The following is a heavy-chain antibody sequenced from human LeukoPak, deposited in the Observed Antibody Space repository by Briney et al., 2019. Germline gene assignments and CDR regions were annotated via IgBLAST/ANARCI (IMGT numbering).Heavy chain of an antibody. CDR1: GYTFTNYW. CDR3: ARGDYGDFRVFYTLFDY. D-gene: IGHD4-17*01. J-gene: IGHJ4*02. V-gene: IGHV5-51*07. Sequence: GESLKISCKGSGYTFTNYWIGWVHQMPGKGLEWMGIMYPGDSDTRYSPSFQGQVTISADKSISTAYLQWSSLKASDTAMYYCARGDYGDFRVFYTLFDYWGQGTLVTVSS. CDR2: MYPGDSDT.